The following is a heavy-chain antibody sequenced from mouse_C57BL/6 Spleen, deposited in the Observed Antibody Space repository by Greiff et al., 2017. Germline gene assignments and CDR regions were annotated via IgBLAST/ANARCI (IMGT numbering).Heavy chain of an antibody. J-gene: IGHJ2*01. V-gene: IGHV1-69*01. D-gene: IGHD4-1*01. Sequence: VQLQQPGAELVMPGASVKLSCKASGYTFTSYWMHWVKQRPGQGLEWIGEIDPSDSYTNYNQKFKGKSTLTVDKSSSTAYMQLSSLTSEDSAVYCRARGGTVDYWGQGTTLTVSS. CDR1: GYTFTSYW. CDR2: IDPSDSYT. CDR3: ARGGTVDY.